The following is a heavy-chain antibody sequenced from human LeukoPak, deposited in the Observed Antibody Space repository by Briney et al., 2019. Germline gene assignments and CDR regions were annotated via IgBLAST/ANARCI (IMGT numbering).Heavy chain of an antibody. V-gene: IGHV3-21*01. CDR1: QFSFSSYS. Sequence: GGSLRLSCEASQFSFSSYSFNWVRQTPGQGLEWVSSINKGATHMYYADSMKGRFTVSRDDAKNSLYLQMNSLRAEDTAVYYCVRLRRNTDSSGYYYYYDYWGRGTLVAVS. CDR2: INKGATHM. J-gene: IGHJ4*02. D-gene: IGHD3-22*01. CDR3: VRLRRNTDSSGYYYYYDY.